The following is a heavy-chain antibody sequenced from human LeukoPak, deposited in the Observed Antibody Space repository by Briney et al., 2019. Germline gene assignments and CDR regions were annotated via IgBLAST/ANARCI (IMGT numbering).Heavy chain of an antibody. CDR3: ARGDSNYDY. Sequence: SETLSLTCTVSGGSISSYYWSWIRQPAGKGLESIGHISTSGNTYYNPSLKSRVTISVDTSKNQFSLRLTSVTAADTAVYYCARGDSNYDYWGQGTLVTVSS. J-gene: IGHJ4*02. V-gene: IGHV4-4*07. CDR1: GGSISSYY. CDR2: ISTSGNT. D-gene: IGHD4-11*01.